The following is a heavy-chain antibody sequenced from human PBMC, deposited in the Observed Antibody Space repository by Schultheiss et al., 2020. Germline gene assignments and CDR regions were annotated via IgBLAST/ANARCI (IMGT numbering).Heavy chain of an antibody. Sequence: SVKVSCKVSGYTLTELSMHWVRQAPGKGLEWMGGFDPEDGETIYAQKFQGRVTMTTDTSTSTAYMELRSLRSDDTAVYYCARGRGLAARGKYYFDYWGQGALVTVSS. J-gene: IGHJ4*02. CDR1: GYTLTELS. V-gene: IGHV1-24*01. CDR3: ARGRGLAARGKYYFDY. D-gene: IGHD6-6*01. CDR2: FDPEDGET.